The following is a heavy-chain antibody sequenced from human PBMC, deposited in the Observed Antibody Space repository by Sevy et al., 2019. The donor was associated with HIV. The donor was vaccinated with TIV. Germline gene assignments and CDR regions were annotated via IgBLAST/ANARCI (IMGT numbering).Heavy chain of an antibody. V-gene: IGHV3-72*01. Sequence: GEPLKISCVASGFTFSDHYMEWVRQAPGKGLEWVGRTRNKADGYTTEYAASVKGRFTISRDESKNSLYVQMNSLKTEDTAVYYCATHAGIAAAGRVFDYWGQGTLVTVSS. D-gene: IGHD6-13*01. J-gene: IGHJ4*02. CDR2: TRNKADGYTT. CDR1: GFTFSDHY. CDR3: ATHAGIAAAGRVFDY.